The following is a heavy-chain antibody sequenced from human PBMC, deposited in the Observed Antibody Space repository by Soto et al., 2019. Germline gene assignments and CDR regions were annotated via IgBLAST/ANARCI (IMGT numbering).Heavy chain of an antibody. V-gene: IGHV3-23*01. CDR3: SKGEMSTIRNSFDP. J-gene: IGHJ5*02. CDR2: LSRSGGAT. Sequence: GGSLRLSCTASGFNTRFYSMSWVRQTPGKGLEWVAALSRSGGATYYADSVRGRFTISRDASKDTLFLQMSNLRAEDTALYYCSKGEMSTIRNSFDPWGQGTLVTVSS. CDR1: GFNTRFYS. D-gene: IGHD1-7*01.